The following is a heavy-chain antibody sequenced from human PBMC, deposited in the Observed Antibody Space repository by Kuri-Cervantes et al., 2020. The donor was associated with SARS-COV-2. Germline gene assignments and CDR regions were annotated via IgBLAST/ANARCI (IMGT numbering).Heavy chain of an antibody. J-gene: IGHJ4*02. D-gene: IGHD4-11*01. Sequence: GESLKISCAASGFTFSSYSMNWVRQAPGKGLEWVSSISSSSSYIYYADSVKGRFTISRDNAKNSLYLQVNSLRPEDTALYYCTREAYDYNMGFDSWGQGTLVTVSS. CDR1: GFTFSSYS. CDR2: ISSSSSYI. V-gene: IGHV3-21*01. CDR3: TREAYDYNMGFDS.